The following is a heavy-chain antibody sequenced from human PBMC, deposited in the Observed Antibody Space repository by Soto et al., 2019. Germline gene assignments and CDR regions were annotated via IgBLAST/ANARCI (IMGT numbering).Heavy chain of an antibody. CDR1: GGSFSGYY. J-gene: IGHJ4*02. CDR2: INHSGST. V-gene: IGHV4-34*01. Sequence: SETLSLTCAVYGGSFSGYYWSWIRQPPGKGLEWIGEINHSGSTNYNPSLKSRVTISVDTSKNQFSLKLSSVTAADTAVYYCARGRFGSGYDRYYFDYWGQGTLVTVSS. CDR3: ARGRFGSGYDRYYFDY. D-gene: IGHD5-12*01.